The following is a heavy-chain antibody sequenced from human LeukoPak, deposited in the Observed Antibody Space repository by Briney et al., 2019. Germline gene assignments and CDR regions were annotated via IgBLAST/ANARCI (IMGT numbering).Heavy chain of an antibody. CDR1: GFIVSSNY. D-gene: IGHD1-26*01. CDR3: GKNRYSGSLSPFDI. V-gene: IGHV3-53*01. J-gene: IGHJ3*02. Sequence: GGSLRLSCAASGFIVSSNYTSWVRQAPGKGLEWVSVLYSDGTTYYADSVKGRFTISRDNSKNTLYLQMNNLRAEDTAVYYCGKNRYSGSLSPFDIWGQGTMVTVSS. CDR2: LYSDGTT.